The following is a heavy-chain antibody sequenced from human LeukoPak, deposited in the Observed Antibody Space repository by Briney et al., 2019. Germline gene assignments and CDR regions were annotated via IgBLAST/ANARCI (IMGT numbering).Heavy chain of an antibody. CDR2: ISSSSSYI. CDR3: AREKESDYVWGSYRYTRARGAFDI. J-gene: IGHJ3*02. CDR1: GFTFSSYS. Sequence: PGGSLRLSCAASGFTFSSYSMNWVRQAPGKGLEWVSSISSSSSYIYYADSVKGRFTISRDNAKNSLCLRMNSLRAEDTAVYYCAREKESDYVWGSYRYTRARGAFDIWGQGTMVTVSS. D-gene: IGHD3-16*02. V-gene: IGHV3-21*01.